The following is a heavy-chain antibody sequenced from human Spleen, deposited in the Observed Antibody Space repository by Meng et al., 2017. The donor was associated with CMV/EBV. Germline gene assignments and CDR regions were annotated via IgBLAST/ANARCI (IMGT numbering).Heavy chain of an antibody. Sequence: GESLKISCAVSGFTLRSYSMSWVRQAPGKGLEWVSGISGSGTGTYYAESVRGRFTISRDNSKNTLFLQITSLSADDTALYYCAKDRRSSPREIEYWGQGTLVTVSS. D-gene: IGHD1-26*01. V-gene: IGHV3-23*01. CDR1: GFTLRSYS. J-gene: IGHJ4*02. CDR2: ISGSGTGT. CDR3: AKDRRSSPREIEY.